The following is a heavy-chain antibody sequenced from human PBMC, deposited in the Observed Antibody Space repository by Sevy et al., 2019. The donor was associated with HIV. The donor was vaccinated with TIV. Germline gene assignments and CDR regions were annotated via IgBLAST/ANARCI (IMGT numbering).Heavy chain of an antibody. CDR2: IWYDGSNK. CDR3: SRPPGEGYNTHDAFDI. CDR1: GFTFSSYG. J-gene: IGHJ3*02. Sequence: GGSLRLSCAASGFTFSSYGMHWVRQAPGKGLEWVAVIWYDGSNKDYADSVKGRFTISRDNSKNTLYLQMNGLRAEDTAVYYCSRPPGEGYNTHDAFDIWGQGTMVTVSS. D-gene: IGHD3-10*01. V-gene: IGHV3-33*01.